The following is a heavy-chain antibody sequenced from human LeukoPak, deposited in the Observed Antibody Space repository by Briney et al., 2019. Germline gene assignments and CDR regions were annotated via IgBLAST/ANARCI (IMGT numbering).Heavy chain of an antibody. D-gene: IGHD1-26*01. CDR3: ARDADSGSFDY. CDR2: ISYDGSNK. CDR1: GFTFSSYA. J-gene: IGHJ4*02. Sequence: PGRSLRLSCAASGFTFSSYAMHWVRRAPGKGLEWVAVISYDGSNKYYADSVKGRFTISRDNSKNTLYLQMNSLRAEDTAVYYCARDADSGSFDYWGQGTLVTVSS. V-gene: IGHV3-30-3*01.